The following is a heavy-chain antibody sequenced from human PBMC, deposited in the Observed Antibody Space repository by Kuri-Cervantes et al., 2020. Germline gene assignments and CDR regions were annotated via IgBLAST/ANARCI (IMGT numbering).Heavy chain of an antibody. Sequence: GESLKISCAASGFTVSSNYMSWVRQAPGKGLEWVSVIYSGGSTYYADSVKGRFTISRDNAKSSLYLQMNSLRADDTAVYYCARVNVNDALDIWAQGTMVTVSS. D-gene: IGHD1-1*01. V-gene: IGHV3-53*01. CDR3: ARVNVNDALDI. CDR2: IYSGGST. CDR1: GFTVSSNY. J-gene: IGHJ3*02.